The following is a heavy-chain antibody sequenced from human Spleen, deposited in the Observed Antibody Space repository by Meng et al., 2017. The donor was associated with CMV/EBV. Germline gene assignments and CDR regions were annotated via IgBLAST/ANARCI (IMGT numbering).Heavy chain of an antibody. J-gene: IGHJ4*02. CDR3: ARGGIAAAGTHYFDY. CDR2: IYPSWDT. V-gene: IGHV4-4*07. CDR1: GISISSCY. Sequence: QVHVQESGPGLVKPSETLSLTCTFSGISISSCYVGWSRQPAGKGLELIGLIYPSWDTNYNPSLKSRVTMSVDTSKNQFSLKLSSVTAADTAVYYCARGGIAAAGTHYFDYWGQGTLVTVSS. D-gene: IGHD6-13*01.